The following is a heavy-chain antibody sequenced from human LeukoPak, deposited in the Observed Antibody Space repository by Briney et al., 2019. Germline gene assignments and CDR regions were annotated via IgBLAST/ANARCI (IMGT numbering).Heavy chain of an antibody. CDR3: AREGLTTTPNNALDV. J-gene: IGHJ3*01. Sequence: GRSLRLSCAASGFTFSSYAMHWVRQAPGKGLEGVAVIWHDENKKYYADSVKGRFTISRDNFKSTLYLQMNSLRVEDTAVYYCAREGLTTTPNNALDVWGQGTTVTVLS. CDR1: GFTFSSYA. V-gene: IGHV3-33*08. CDR2: IWHDENKK. D-gene: IGHD1-1*01.